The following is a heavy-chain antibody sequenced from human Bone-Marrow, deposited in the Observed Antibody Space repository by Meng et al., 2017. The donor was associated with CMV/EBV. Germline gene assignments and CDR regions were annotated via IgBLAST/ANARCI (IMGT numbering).Heavy chain of an antibody. CDR2: LSDDGDTT. Sequence: GGSLRLSCAASGFTFVTYGMSWVRQAPGKGLEWVSSLSDDGDTTYLADSVKGRFTISRDNSINTLYLQLNSLRADDTAVYYCAKLNDFWSGYPQAGYFDYWGQGALVTVSS. CDR1: GFTFVTYG. J-gene: IGHJ4*02. D-gene: IGHD3-3*01. V-gene: IGHV3-23*01. CDR3: AKLNDFWSGYPQAGYFDY.